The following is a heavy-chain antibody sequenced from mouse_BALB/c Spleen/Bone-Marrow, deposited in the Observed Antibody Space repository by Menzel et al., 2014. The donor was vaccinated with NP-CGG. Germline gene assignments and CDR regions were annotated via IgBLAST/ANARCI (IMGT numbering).Heavy chain of an antibody. CDR1: GYTFTDKW. D-gene: IGHD3-3*01. V-gene: IGHV1-69*01. CDR2: IDTSDSYI. Sequence: VQLQQSGAEFVMPGASVKMSCKASGYTFTDKWMHWVKQRPGQGLEWIGAIDTSDSYINYNQKFKGKASLTVDASSSTAYMHRSSLTSDDSAVYYCARGGQDFSLDYWGQGTSVIVSS. J-gene: IGHJ4*01. CDR3: ARGGQDFSLDY.